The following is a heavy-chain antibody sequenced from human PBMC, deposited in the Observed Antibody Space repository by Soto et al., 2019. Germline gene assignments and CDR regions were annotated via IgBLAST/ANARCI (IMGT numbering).Heavy chain of an antibody. D-gene: IGHD2-15*01. CDR1: RFTVWSYW. V-gene: IGHV3-7*03. CDR2: INQDGSEK. J-gene: IGHJ4*02. Sequence: AGSLRLGCAACRFTVWSYWVTGVRQAPGKGLQWVANINQDGSEKYYVDSVRGRFTVSRDNVKNSLYLHMNSLRAEDTAVYSCARVLSPPLYWGQGTPDTVS. CDR3: ARVLSPPLY.